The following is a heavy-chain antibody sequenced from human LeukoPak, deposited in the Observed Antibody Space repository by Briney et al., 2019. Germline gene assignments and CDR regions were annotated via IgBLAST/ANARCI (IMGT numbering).Heavy chain of an antibody. CDR1: GGSISSSSYY. V-gene: IGHV4-39*01. CDR2: IYYSGST. Sequence: SETLSLTCTVSGGSISSSSYYWGWIRQPPGKGLEWIGSIYYSGSTYYNPSLNSRVTISVDTSKNQFSLKLSSVTAADTAVYYCARRLDYYGSGGGFDPWGQGTLVTVSS. D-gene: IGHD3-10*01. J-gene: IGHJ5*02. CDR3: ARRLDYYGSGGGFDP.